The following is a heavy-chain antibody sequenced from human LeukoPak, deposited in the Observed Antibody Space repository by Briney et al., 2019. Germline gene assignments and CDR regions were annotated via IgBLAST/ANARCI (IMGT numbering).Heavy chain of an antibody. D-gene: IGHD6-19*01. Sequence: ASVKVSCKASGYTFTGYYMHWVRQAPGQGLEWMGWVSAYNGHTNYAQKFQGRVTMTTDTSTSTASMELRSLRSDDTAVYYCARWGYSSGSQFWGQGTLVTVSS. CDR1: GYTFTGYY. J-gene: IGHJ4*02. CDR3: ARWGYSSGSQF. CDR2: VSAYNGHT. V-gene: IGHV1-18*04.